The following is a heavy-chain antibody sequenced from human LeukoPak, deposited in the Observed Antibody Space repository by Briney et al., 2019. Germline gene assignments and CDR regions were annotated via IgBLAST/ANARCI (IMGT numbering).Heavy chain of an antibody. CDR1: GFTFSTYR. CDR3: AKGLSFDRYFDL. CDR2: IKQDGSEK. D-gene: IGHD3-16*01. J-gene: IGHJ2*01. V-gene: IGHV3-7*01. Sequence: GGSLRLSCAASGFTFSTYRMSWVRQAPGKGLEWVANIKQDGSEKHYVDSVKGRFTISRDNSKNTLYLQMNSLRAEDTAVYYCAKGLSFDRYFDLWGRGTLVTVSS.